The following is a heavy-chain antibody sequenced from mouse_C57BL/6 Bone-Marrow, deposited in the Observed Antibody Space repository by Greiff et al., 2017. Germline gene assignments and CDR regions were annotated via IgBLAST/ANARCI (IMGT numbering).Heavy chain of an antibody. Sequence: EVQLVESGGDLVKPGGSLKLSCAASGFTFSSYGMSWVRQTPDKRLEWVATISSGGSYTYYPDSVKGRFTISRDNAKNTLYLQMSSLKSEDTAVYYCARLDSSGYFDYWGQGTTLTVSS. V-gene: IGHV5-6*01. CDR3: ARLDSSGYFDY. J-gene: IGHJ2*01. CDR2: ISSGGSYT. D-gene: IGHD3-2*02. CDR1: GFTFSSYG.